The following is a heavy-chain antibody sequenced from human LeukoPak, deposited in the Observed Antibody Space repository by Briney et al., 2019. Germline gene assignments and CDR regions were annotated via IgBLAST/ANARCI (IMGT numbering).Heavy chain of an antibody. CDR3: AKDLSDYINWFDP. D-gene: IGHD4-11*01. J-gene: IGHJ5*02. CDR2: IRYDGSNK. CDR1: GFTFSSYG. Sequence: GGSLRLSCAASGFTFSSYGMHWVRQAPGRGLEWVAFIRYDGSNKYYADSVKGRFTISRDNSKNTLYLQMNSLRAEDTAVYYCAKDLSDYINWFDPWGQGTLVTVSS. V-gene: IGHV3-30*02.